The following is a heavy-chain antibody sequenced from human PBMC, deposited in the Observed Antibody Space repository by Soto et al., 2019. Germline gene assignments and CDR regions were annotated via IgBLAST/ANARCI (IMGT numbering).Heavy chain of an antibody. CDR3: AKGQHCSTTSCYFYFYGMDV. D-gene: IGHD2-2*01. V-gene: IGHV3-30*18. CDR2: ISYDGSNK. CDR1: GFIFNTYG. Sequence: GGSLGLCCAASGFIFNTYGMHWVRQAPGKGLEWVAVISYDGSNKYYAGSVKGRLTISRDNSKNTLYLQMNSLRAEDTAVYYCAKGQHCSTTSCYFYFYGMDVWGRGT. J-gene: IGHJ6*02.